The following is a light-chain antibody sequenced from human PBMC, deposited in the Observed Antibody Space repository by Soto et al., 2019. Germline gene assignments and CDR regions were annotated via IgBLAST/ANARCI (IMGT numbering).Light chain of an antibody. Sequence: ALTQPASVSGSPGQSITISCAGTSSDVGGYTYVSWYQQHPGKAPKLMIYDVSNWPSGVSNRFSGSKSGNTASLTISGLQAEDEADYYCTSYTSSSTPYVFGGGTKVTVL. J-gene: IGLJ1*01. CDR2: DVS. CDR3: TSYTSSSTPYV. CDR1: SSDVGGYTY. V-gene: IGLV2-14*01.